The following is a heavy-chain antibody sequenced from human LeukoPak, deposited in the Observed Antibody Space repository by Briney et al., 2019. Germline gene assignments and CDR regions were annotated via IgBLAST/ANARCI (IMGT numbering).Heavy chain of an antibody. CDR2: ISYDGSNK. CDR1: GFTFSSYG. Sequence: GGSLRLSCAASGFTFSSYGMHWVRQAPGKGLEWVAVISYDGSNKYYADSVEGRFTISRDNSKNTLYLQMNSLRAEDTCVYYCAKGSDYPDNWGQGTLVTVSS. J-gene: IGHJ4*02. V-gene: IGHV3-30*18. CDR3: AKGSDYPDN.